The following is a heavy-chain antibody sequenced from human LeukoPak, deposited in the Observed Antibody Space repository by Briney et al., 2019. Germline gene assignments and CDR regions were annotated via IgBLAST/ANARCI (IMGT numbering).Heavy chain of an antibody. Sequence: PSETLSLTCAVYGGSFSGYYWSWIRQPPGKGLQWIGYVFHTGDTNYNPSLKGRVTMSLDTSKDQVSLRLTSVTAADTAVYFCARHPFATPFDHWGRGTLVTVSS. CDR3: ARHPFATPFDH. D-gene: IGHD2-15*01. V-gene: IGHV4-59*08. J-gene: IGHJ4*02. CDR2: VFHTGDT. CDR1: GGSFSGYY.